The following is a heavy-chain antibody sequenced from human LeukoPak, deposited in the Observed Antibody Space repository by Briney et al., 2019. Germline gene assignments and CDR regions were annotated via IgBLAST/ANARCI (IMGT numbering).Heavy chain of an antibody. CDR1: GFTFSSYG. CDR2: ISGSRGVT. D-gene: IGHD2-21*01. V-gene: IGHV3-23*01. Sequence: GGSLRLSCAASGFTFSSYGMNWVRQAPAKGLEWVSSISGSRGVTYYADSVKGRFTISRDNSKNTLYLQMNSLRAEDTAVYYCATGLGSYCGGDCYEYWGQGALVTVSS. CDR3: ATGLGSYCGGDCYEY. J-gene: IGHJ4*02.